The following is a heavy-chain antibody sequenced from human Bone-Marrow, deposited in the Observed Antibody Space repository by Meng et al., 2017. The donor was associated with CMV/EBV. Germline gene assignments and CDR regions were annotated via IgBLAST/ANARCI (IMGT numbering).Heavy chain of an antibody. Sequence: CTPSGSTFPRYGISWVRQAPGQGLAWMGWISGYNGHTNYAQKFQGRVTMTTDTSTSTAYMELRSLRSDDTATYYCARVSGLVDCFDYWGQGTLVTVSS. V-gene: IGHV1-18*01. D-gene: IGHD6-6*01. CDR1: GSTFPRYG. CDR3: ARVSGLVDCFDY. CDR2: ISGYNGHT. J-gene: IGHJ4*02.